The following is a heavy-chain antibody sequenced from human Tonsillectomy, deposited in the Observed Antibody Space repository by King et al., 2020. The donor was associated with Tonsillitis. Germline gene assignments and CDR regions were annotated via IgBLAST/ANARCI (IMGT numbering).Heavy chain of an antibody. V-gene: IGHV3-7*01. Sequence: VQLVESGGGLVQPGGSLRLSCAASGFTFSSSWMSWVRQAPGKGLEWVANIQQHGSEKYYVDSVKGRFTISRDNAKKSLYLQMNSLRAEDTAVYYCARALTSGWSFDYWGQGTLVTVSS. D-gene: IGHD3-10*01. CDR1: GFTFSSSW. CDR3: ARALTSGWSFDY. J-gene: IGHJ4*02. CDR2: IQQHGSEK.